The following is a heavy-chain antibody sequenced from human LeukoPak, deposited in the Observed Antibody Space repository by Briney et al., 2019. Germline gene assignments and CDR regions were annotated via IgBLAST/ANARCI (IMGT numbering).Heavy chain of an antibody. CDR3: ARDGVPGGEYV. Sequence: PGGSLRLSCVASGFAFSSHWMNWVRQAPGKGLEWMSNVNREGSDKNYVDSVKGRFTISRDNVKNSLYLQMNCLRVEDTAVYDCARDGVPGGEYVWGQGTTVTVS. D-gene: IGHD2-21*01. CDR2: VNREGSDK. CDR1: GFAFSSHW. J-gene: IGHJ6*02. V-gene: IGHV3-7*01.